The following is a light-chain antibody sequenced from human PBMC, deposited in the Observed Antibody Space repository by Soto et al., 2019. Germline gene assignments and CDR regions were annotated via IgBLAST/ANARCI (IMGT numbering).Light chain of an antibody. CDR3: QQYNNWPGLT. CDR2: DAS. CDR1: QDVSDY. J-gene: IGKJ4*01. V-gene: IGKV3-11*01. Sequence: IVLTQSPATLSLSPGEGRTLSVRASQDVSDYLAWYQQKPGQAPRLLXYDASNRATGIPARFSGSGSGTDFILTISSLEPEDFAVYYCQQYNNWPGLTFGGGTKVDIK.